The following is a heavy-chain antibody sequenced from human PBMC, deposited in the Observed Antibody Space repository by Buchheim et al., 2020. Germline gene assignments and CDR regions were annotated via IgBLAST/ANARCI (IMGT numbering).Heavy chain of an antibody. D-gene: IGHD6-13*01. Sequence: QVQLVESGGGVVQPGRSLRLSCAASGFTFSSYGMHWVRQAPGKGLEWVAVISYDGSNKYYADSVKGRFTISRDNSKNTLYLQMNSLRAEDTAVYYCAKGRNRYSSTCMDVWGQGTT. CDR2: ISYDGSNK. CDR3: AKGRNRYSSTCMDV. J-gene: IGHJ6*02. V-gene: IGHV3-30*18. CDR1: GFTFSSYG.